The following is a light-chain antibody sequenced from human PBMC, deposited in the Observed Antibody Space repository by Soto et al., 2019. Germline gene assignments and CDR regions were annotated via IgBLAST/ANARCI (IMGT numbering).Light chain of an antibody. CDR2: RNS. Sequence: QSVLTQPPSASGTPGQRVTISCSGITSNIGSNYVYWYKQLPGTAPKLLIFRNSQRPSGVPDRFSGSKSGTSASLAISGLRSEDEADYYCAPWDDSLSGYVFGTGTKVTVL. J-gene: IGLJ1*01. V-gene: IGLV1-47*01. CDR3: APWDDSLSGYV. CDR1: TSNIGSNY.